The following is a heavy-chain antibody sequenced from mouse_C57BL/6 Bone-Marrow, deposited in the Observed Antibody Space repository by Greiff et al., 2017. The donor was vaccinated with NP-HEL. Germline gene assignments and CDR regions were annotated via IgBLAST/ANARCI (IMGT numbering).Heavy chain of an antibody. V-gene: IGHV1-76*01. CDR3: ARSRNWGPFAY. J-gene: IGHJ3*01. Sequence: VQLQESGAELVRPGASVKLSCKASGYTFTDYYINWVKQRPGQGLEWIARIYPGSGNTYYNEKFKGKATLTAEKSSSTAYMQLSSLTSEDSAVYFCARSRNWGPFAYWGQGTLVTVSA. CDR1: GYTFTDYY. CDR2: IYPGSGNT.